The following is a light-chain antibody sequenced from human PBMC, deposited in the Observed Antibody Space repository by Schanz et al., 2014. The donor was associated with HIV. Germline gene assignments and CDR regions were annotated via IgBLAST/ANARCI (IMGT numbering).Light chain of an antibody. CDR3: AAWDDSLNGVV. CDR2: GHN. V-gene: IGLV1-44*01. Sequence: QSVLTQPPSASGAPGQRVSISCSGNSSNIGSNTVHWYQQLPGTAPKLLIYGHNQRPSGFPDRFSGSKSGTSASLAISGLQSEDEADYYCAAWDDSLNGVVFGGGTKLTVL. CDR1: SSNIGSNT. J-gene: IGLJ3*02.